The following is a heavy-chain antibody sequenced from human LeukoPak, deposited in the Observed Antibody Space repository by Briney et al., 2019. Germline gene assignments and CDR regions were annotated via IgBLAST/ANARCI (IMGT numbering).Heavy chain of an antibody. CDR3: ARGYCSSTSCSTQYYYYYYYMDV. J-gene: IGHJ6*03. CDR2: IYYSGST. V-gene: IGHV4-59*02. Sequence: SETLSLTCTVSGGSVSSYYWSWIRQPPGKGLEWIGYIYYSGSTNYNPSLKSRVTISVDTSKNQFSLKLSSVTAADTAVYYCARGYCSSTSCSTQYYYYYYYMDVWGKGTTVTVSS. CDR1: GGSVSSYY. D-gene: IGHD2-2*01.